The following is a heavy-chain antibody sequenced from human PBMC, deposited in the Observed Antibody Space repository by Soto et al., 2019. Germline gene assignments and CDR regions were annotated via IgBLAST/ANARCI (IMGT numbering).Heavy chain of an antibody. V-gene: IGHV4-34*01. CDR3: ARGLRYYGSGSYWFDY. D-gene: IGHD3-10*01. Sequence: SETLSLTCAVYGGSFSGYYWSWIRQPPGKGLEWIGEINHSGSTNYNPSLKSRVTISVDTSKNQFSLKLSSVTAADTAVYYCARGLRYYGSGSYWFDYWGQGTLVTVSS. CDR2: INHSGST. CDR1: GGSFSGYY. J-gene: IGHJ4*02.